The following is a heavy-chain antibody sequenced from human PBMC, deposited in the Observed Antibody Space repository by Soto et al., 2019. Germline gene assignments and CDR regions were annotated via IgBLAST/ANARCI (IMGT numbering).Heavy chain of an antibody. V-gene: IGHV1-18*01. D-gene: IGHD5-12*01. Sequence: ASVKVSCKASGYTFTSYGISWVRQAPGQGLEWMGWISAYNGNTNYAQKLQGRVTMTTDTSTSTAYMELRSLRSGDTAVYYCARGRGVANNYLVLFDYWGQGTLVTVSS. J-gene: IGHJ4*02. CDR2: ISAYNGNT. CDR1: GYTFTSYG. CDR3: ARGRGVANNYLVLFDY.